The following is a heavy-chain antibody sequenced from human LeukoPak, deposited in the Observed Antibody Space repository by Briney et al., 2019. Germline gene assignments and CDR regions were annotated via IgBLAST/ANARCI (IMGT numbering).Heavy chain of an antibody. CDR2: IKKDGSEK. D-gene: IGHD5-18*01. Sequence: GGSLRLSCAASGFTFSSYWMSWVRQAPGKGLEWVANIKKDGSEKYYVDSVKGRFTISRDNAKTSLYLQMISLRAEDTAVYYCARHLSGVTGYTYGRGIDYWGQGTLVTLSS. J-gene: IGHJ4*02. V-gene: IGHV3-7*01. CDR1: GFTFSSYW. CDR3: ARHLSGVTGYTYGRGIDY.